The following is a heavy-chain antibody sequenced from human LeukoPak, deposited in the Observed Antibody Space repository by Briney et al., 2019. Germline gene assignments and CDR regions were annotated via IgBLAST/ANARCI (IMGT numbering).Heavy chain of an antibody. CDR3: ARVNSAQWLVGFNFDY. V-gene: IGHV1-69*13. CDR1: GGTFSSYA. D-gene: IGHD6-19*01. J-gene: IGHJ4*02. Sequence: SVKVSCEASGGTFSSYAISWVRQAPGQGLEWMGGIIPIFGTANYAQKFQGRVTITADESTSTAYMELSSLRSDDTAVYYCARVNSAQWLVGFNFDYWGQGTLVTVSS. CDR2: IIPIFGTA.